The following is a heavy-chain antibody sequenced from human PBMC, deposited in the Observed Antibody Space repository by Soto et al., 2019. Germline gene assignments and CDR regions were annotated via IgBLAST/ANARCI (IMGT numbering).Heavy chain of an antibody. CDR1: DVAVSSGSHN. V-gene: IGHV4-61*01. CDR2: IYYSGST. Sequence: SETSSVNCSVLDVAVSSGSHNWRWIRQSPGKGLEWIGFIYYSGSTNYNPSLKSRVTISVDTSKNQFSLKVTSVTAADTAVYFCARDPLGYSSSHFFDHWGQGTLVSGS. D-gene: IGHD6-19*01. CDR3: ARDPLGYSSSHFFDH. J-gene: IGHJ4*02.